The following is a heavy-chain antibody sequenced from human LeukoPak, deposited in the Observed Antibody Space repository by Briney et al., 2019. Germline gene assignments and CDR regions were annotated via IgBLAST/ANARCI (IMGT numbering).Heavy chain of an antibody. CDR2: IYYSGST. J-gene: IGHJ4*02. Sequence: PSETLSLTCTVSGTSISTSSYYWAWIRQPPGKGLEWIGSIYYSGSTYYNPSLKSRVSISVDTSKNQFSLKLSSVTAADTAVYYCARHSRIVGANPFDYWGQGTLVTVSS. CDR3: ARHSRIVGANPFDY. V-gene: IGHV4-39*01. CDR1: GTSISTSSYY. D-gene: IGHD1-26*01.